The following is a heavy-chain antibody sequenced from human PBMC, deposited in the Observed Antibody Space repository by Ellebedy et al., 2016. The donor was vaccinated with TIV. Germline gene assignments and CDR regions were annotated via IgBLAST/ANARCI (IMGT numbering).Heavy chain of an antibody. D-gene: IGHD1-7*01. J-gene: IGHJ5*02. V-gene: IGHV3-48*03. CDR2: ISGSGSYI. CDR3: ARALAGTWTYLDA. CDR1: GFTFDTYE. Sequence: GESLKISCAASGFTFDTYEMNWVRQAPGKGLEWLSYISGSGSYIYYADSVKGRFSVSRDNAKNSIYLQMNSLRAEDTAFYYCARALAGTWTYLDAWGQGALVTVSS.